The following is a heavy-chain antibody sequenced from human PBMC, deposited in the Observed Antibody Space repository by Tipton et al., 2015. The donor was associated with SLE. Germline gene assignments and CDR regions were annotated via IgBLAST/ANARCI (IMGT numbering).Heavy chain of an antibody. CDR2: IYYSGST. CDR1: GGSISSSSYY. V-gene: IGHV4-61*05. Sequence: TLSLNCTVSGGSISSSSYYWGWIRQPPGKGLEWFGYIYYSGSTNYNPSLKSRLTISLDTSKNQFSLKLSAMTAADSAVYFCARGRFTWGTFDSWGQGLLVTVSS. J-gene: IGHJ4*02. CDR3: ARGRFTWGTFDS. D-gene: IGHD7-27*01.